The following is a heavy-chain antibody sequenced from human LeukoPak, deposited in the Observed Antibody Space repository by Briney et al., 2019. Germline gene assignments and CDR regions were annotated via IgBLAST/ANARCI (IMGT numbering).Heavy chain of an antibody. CDR3: ARQGSGFDFSLNAFDI. Sequence: GASVKVSCKASGYTFTSYGISWVRQAPGQGLEWMGWISAYNGNTNYAKKLQGRVTMTTDTSTSTAYLQWSSLKASDTAMYYCARQGSGFDFSLNAFDIWGQGTMVTVSS. V-gene: IGHV1-18*01. CDR2: ISAYNGNT. J-gene: IGHJ3*02. D-gene: IGHD5-12*01. CDR1: GYTFTSYG.